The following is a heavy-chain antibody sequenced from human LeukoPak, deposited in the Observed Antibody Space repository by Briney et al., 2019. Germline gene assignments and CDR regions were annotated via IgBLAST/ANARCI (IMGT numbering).Heavy chain of an antibody. CDR1: GYTFTSYA. D-gene: IGHD6-6*01. CDR2: INAGNGNT. J-gene: IGHJ5*02. CDR3: ARADNRIAAFVWFDP. V-gene: IGHV1-3*01. Sequence: ASVKVSYKASGYTFTSYAMHWVRQAPGQRLEWMGWINAGNGNTKYSQKFQGRVTITRDTSATTAYMELSSLRSEDTAVYYCARADNRIAAFVWFDPWGQGTLVTVSS.